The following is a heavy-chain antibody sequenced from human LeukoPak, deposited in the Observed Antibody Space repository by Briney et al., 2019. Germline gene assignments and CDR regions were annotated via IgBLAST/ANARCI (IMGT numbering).Heavy chain of an antibody. V-gene: IGHV3-7*01. CDR2: IKEDGTEK. J-gene: IGHJ4*02. D-gene: IGHD1-1*01. CDR3: VRESRPGGAMGLYHNLDY. CDR1: GFTFSDFW. Sequence: GGSLRLSCAGSGFTFSDFWMTWVRQTPGKGLEWVANIKEDGTEKNLVDSVKGRFTISRDNTKNLLFLEMNNLRGDDTAIYYCVRESRPGGAMGLYHNLDYWGQGTLVTISS.